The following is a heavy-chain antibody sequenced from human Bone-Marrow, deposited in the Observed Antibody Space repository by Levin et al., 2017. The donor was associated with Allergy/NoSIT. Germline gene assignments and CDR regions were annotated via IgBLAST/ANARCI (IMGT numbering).Heavy chain of an antibody. J-gene: IGHJ4*02. CDR2: ISYDGSNK. V-gene: IGHV3-30*18. CDR1: GFTFSSYG. Sequence: GGSLRLSCAASGFTFSSYGMHWVRQAPGKGLEWVAVISYDGSNKYYADSVKGRFTISRDNSKNTLYLQMNSLRAEDTAVYYCAKDWSPLITYYFDYWGQGTLVTVSS. CDR3: AKDWSPLITYYFDY.